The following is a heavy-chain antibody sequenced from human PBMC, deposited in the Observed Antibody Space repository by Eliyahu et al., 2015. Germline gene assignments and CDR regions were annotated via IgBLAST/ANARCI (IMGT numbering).Heavy chain of an antibody. J-gene: IGHJ6*02. CDR1: GDTLSNFA. Sequence: EVKKPGSSVKVSCKASGDTLSNFAISWVRQAPGQGLEWMGRIIPILDIANYAQKFQGRVTMTADKSTSTTYMELSSLRSEDTAVYYCARVSNDYGDHPYFYYYAMDVWGQGTTVTVSS. CDR2: IIPILDIA. D-gene: IGHD4-17*01. V-gene: IGHV1-69*04. CDR3: ARVSNDYGDHPYFYYYAMDV.